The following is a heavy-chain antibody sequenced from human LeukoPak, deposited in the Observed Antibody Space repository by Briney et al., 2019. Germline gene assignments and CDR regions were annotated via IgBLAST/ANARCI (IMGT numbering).Heavy chain of an antibody. CDR3: ARAKPKNMVRGLIMRRESRYYFDY. CDR1: GFTFSTYA. CDR2: ISGSGDRT. Sequence: GGSLRLSCAASGFTFSTYAMSWVRQAPGKGLEWVSGISGSGDRTYYADSVKGRFTISRDNSKSTLYIQMNSLRAEDTAVYYCARAKPKNMVRGLIMRRESRYYFDYWGQGTLVTVSS. V-gene: IGHV3-23*01. D-gene: IGHD3-10*01. J-gene: IGHJ4*02.